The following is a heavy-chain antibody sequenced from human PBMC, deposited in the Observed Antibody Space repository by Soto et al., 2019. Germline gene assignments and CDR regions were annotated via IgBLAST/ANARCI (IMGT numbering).Heavy chain of an antibody. V-gene: IGHV1-2*02. CDR2: INPNSGGT. CDR3: ARVGYYDFWSGYYQSAGHAFDI. D-gene: IGHD3-3*01. Sequence: ASVKVSCKASGYTFTGYYMHWVRQAPGQGLEWMGWINPNSGGTNYAQKFQGRVTMTRDTSISTAYMELSRLRSDDTAVYYCARVGYYDFWSGYYQSAGHAFDIWGQGTMVTVSS. J-gene: IGHJ3*02. CDR1: GYTFTGYY.